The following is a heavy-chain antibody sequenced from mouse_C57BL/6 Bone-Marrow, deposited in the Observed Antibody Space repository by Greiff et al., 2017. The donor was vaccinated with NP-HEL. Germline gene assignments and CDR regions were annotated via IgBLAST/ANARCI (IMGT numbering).Heavy chain of an antibody. V-gene: IGHV1-55*01. J-gene: IGHJ2*01. CDR3: LYDYDGY. CDR1: GYTFTSSW. CDR2: IYPGSGST. Sequence: QVQLKQPGAELVKPGASVKMSCKASGYTFTSSWITWLRQSPGQGLEWIGDIYPGSGSTNYNEKFKSKATLTVDTSSSTAYMQLSSLTSEDSAVYYCLYDYDGYWGQGTTLTVSS. D-gene: IGHD2-4*01.